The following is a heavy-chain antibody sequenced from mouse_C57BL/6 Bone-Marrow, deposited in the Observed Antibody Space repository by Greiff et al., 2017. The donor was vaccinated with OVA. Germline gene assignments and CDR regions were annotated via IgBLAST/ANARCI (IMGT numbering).Heavy chain of an antibody. J-gene: IGHJ1*03. D-gene: IGHD1-1*01. Sequence: VQGVESGAELVRPGASVKLSCKASGYTFTDYYINWVKQRPGQGLEWIARIYPGSGNTYYNEKFKGKATLTAEKSSSTTYMQLSSLTSEDSAVYFCARGYYGSHWYFDVWGTGTTVTVSS. CDR1: GYTFTDYY. CDR3: ARGYYGSHWYFDV. CDR2: IYPGSGNT. V-gene: IGHV1-76*01.